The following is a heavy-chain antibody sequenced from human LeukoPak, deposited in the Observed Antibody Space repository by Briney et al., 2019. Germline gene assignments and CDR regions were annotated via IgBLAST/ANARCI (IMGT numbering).Heavy chain of an antibody. CDR1: GYIFTSYG. J-gene: IGHJ4*02. Sequence: ASVKVSCKASGYIFTSYGISWMRQAPGQGLEWMGWISGYNDHTKYAQKVQARVTMTTDTSTSTAYMELRSLRSDDTAVYYCARDLTHRRNYDNSGYQIVPAFWGQGTLVTVSS. D-gene: IGHD3-22*01. CDR3: ARDLTHRRNYDNSGYQIVPAF. CDR2: ISGYNDHT. V-gene: IGHV1-18*01.